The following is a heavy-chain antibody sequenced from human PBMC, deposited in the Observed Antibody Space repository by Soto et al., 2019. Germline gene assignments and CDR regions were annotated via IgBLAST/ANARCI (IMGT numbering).Heavy chain of an antibody. CDR2: IYHSGST. J-gene: IGHJ5*02. V-gene: IGHV4-30-2*01. Sequence: SETLSLTGAVSGGSISSGGYSWSWLRRPPGQGLEWIGYIYHSGSTYYNPSLKSRVTISVDRSKNQFSLKLSSVTAADTAVYYCARAVQGSSRLYPWSWFDPWGQGTLVTVSS. CDR1: GGSISSGGYS. D-gene: IGHD6-13*01. CDR3: ARAVQGSSRLYPWSWFDP.